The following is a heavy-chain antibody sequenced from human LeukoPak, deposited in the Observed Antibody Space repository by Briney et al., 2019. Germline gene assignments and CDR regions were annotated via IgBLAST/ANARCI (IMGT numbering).Heavy chain of an antibody. J-gene: IGHJ4*02. V-gene: IGHV3-74*01. CDR2: INTDGGST. D-gene: IGHD3-22*01. Sequence: PGRSLRLSCSASGFTFNSYWMHWVRQAPGEGLVWVSRINTDGGSTNCADSVTGRFTVSRDNARNTLYLQMNSLRAEDTAVYYCASSHFYDSSGYYYDYWGQGTLVTVSS. CDR3: ASSHFYDSSGYYYDY. CDR1: GFTFNSYW.